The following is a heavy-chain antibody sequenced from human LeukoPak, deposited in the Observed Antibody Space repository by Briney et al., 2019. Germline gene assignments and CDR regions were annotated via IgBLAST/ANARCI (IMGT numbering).Heavy chain of an antibody. J-gene: IGHJ4*02. CDR3: TRALAF. CDR1: GYTFTGNY. Sequence: ASVKVSCKASGYTFTGNYIHWLRQAPGQGLEWVGWMNPKNGGTNYALKFQGRVTMTGDTSINTAYLNLSGLGSDDSALYYCTRALAFWGQGTLVTVSS. V-gene: IGHV1-2*02. CDR2: MNPKNGGT.